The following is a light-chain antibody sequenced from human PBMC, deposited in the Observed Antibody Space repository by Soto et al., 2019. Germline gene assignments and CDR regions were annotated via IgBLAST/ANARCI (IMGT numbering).Light chain of an antibody. J-gene: IGLJ2*01. Sequence: QAVVTQPPSASETPGQRVTISCAGTSSNVGSNSVTWYQQLPGAAPKLLIFGNDQRPAGVPLRFSGSKSGTSASLAISALQYEDEADYYCASWDDSLSGWVFGGGTKLTVL. CDR1: SSNVGSNS. CDR3: ASWDDSLSGWV. CDR2: GND. V-gene: IGLV1-44*01.